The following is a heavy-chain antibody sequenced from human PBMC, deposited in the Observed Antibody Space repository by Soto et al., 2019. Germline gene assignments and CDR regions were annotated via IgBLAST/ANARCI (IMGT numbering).Heavy chain of an antibody. CDR3: VREASSSGLHLDH. J-gene: IGHJ4*02. Sequence: GGSLRLSCAASGFIFSNYAMSWVRQAPGKGLEWVSFISGSGSSTYYADSVKGRFTISRGNSKNTLYLQMNSLGAEDAAVYYCVREASSSGLHLDHWGRGTLVTVSS. CDR1: GFIFSNYA. V-gene: IGHV3-23*01. CDR2: ISGSGSST. D-gene: IGHD6-6*01.